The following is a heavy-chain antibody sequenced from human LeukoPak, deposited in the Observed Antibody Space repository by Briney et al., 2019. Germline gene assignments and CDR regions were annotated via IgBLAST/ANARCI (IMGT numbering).Heavy chain of an antibody. Sequence: SETLSLTCTVSGGSISSYYWSWIRQPPGKGLEWIGYIYYSGSTNYNPSLKSRVTISVDTSKNQFSLKLSSVTAADTAVYYCARTPGIAAAGTGDYYYYYYMDVWGKGTTVTVSS. J-gene: IGHJ6*03. V-gene: IGHV4-59*01. CDR3: ARTPGIAAAGTGDYYYYYYMDV. D-gene: IGHD6-13*01. CDR1: GGSISSYY. CDR2: IYYSGST.